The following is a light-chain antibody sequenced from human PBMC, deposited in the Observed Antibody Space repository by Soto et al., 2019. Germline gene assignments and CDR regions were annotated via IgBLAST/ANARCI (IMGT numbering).Light chain of an antibody. J-gene: IGKJ1*01. CDR3: KQYNSYWT. V-gene: IGKV1-5*03. Sequence: DIQMTQSPSTLSASIGDRVTITCRASQSINSWLAWYQQKPGKAPKLLIYKASNLESGVPSRFSGSGSGTEFTLTISSLQPDDFATYYCKQYNSYWTFGQGTKVEVK. CDR1: QSINSW. CDR2: KAS.